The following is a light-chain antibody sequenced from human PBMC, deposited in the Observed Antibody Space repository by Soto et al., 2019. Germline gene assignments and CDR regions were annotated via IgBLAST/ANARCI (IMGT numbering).Light chain of an antibody. V-gene: IGKV1-5*03. Sequence: DIQLTQSPSTLSASVGDRITISCRASQNVNTWLAWHQQKSGKAPKVLIYKASTLQSGVPSRFSGSGSGTEFTLTISSLQPDDFATYYCQQYNGGIRTFGQGTKVEIK. CDR2: KAS. J-gene: IGKJ1*01. CDR3: QQYNGGIRT. CDR1: QNVNTW.